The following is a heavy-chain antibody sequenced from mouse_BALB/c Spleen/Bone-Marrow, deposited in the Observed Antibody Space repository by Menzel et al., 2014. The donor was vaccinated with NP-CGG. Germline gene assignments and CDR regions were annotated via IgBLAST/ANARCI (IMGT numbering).Heavy chain of an antibody. D-gene: IGHD1-1*01. CDR1: GFTFSDFY. CDR3: ARDYYGSSYWYFDV. V-gene: IGHV7-1*02. CDR2: SRNKANDYTT. J-gene: IGHJ1*01. Sequence: EVQVVESGGGLVQPGGSLRLSCATSGFTFSDFYMEWVRQPPGKRLEWIAASRNKANDYTTEYSASVKGRFIVSRDTSQSILFLQMNALRAEDTAIYYRARDYYGSSYWYFDVWGAGTTVTVSS.